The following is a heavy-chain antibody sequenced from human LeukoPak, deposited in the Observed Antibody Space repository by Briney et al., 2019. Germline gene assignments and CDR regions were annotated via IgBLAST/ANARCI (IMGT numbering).Heavy chain of an antibody. CDR1: GGSISSYY. Sequence: PSETLSLTCTVSGGSISSYYWSWIRQPPGKGLEWVGYIYYSGSTNYNPSLKSRVTISVDTSKNQFSLKLSSVTAADTAVYYCARFCSGGRCPDYWGQGTLVTVSS. CDR3: ARFCSGGRCPDY. D-gene: IGHD2-15*01. V-gene: IGHV4-59*01. J-gene: IGHJ4*02. CDR2: IYYSGST.